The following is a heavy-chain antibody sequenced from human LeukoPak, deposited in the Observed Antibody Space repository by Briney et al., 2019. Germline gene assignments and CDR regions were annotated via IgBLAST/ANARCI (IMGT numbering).Heavy chain of an antibody. D-gene: IGHD6-19*01. CDR1: GFTFSSYE. J-gene: IGHJ4*02. CDR3: ASLYGAVAPSGQNFYY. CDR2: FGSSGSII. Sequence: PGGSLRLSCAASGFTFSSYEMNWVRQAPGEGLEGVTYFGSSGSIIFYADYAKGRFTSSRDNAKNSLYLQMNSLRAEDTAVYYCASLYGAVAPSGQNFYYWGEGTLVTVSS. V-gene: IGHV3-48*03.